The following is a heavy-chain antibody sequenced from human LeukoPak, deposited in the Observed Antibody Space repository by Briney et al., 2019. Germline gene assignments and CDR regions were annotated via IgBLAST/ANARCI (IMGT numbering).Heavy chain of an antibody. Sequence: GASVKVSCKASGYTFTNYYIHWVRQAPGQGLEWMGIISPSGGSPTYAQKFQGRVTMTRDTSTGTVYMDLSSLRSEDTAVYYCSGDLRDWYFDLWGRGTLVTVSS. CDR2: ISPSGGSP. V-gene: IGHV1-46*01. CDR3: SGDLRDWYFDL. D-gene: IGHD3-16*01. CDR1: GYTFTNYY. J-gene: IGHJ2*01.